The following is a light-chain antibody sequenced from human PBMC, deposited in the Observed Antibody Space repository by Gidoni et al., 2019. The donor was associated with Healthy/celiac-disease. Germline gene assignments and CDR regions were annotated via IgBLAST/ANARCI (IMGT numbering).Light chain of an antibody. V-gene: IGKV1-8*01. Sequence: AIRLTQSPSSCSASTEDRATITSRASQCSTSYLAWYQQKPGNAPTLLIYAASTLQSGVPSGCFGCGSATAFSLTISCRQSEDVATDYCRPYYSYPQTFGQGTKVEIK. J-gene: IGKJ1*01. CDR2: AAS. CDR3: RPYYSYPQT. CDR1: QCSTSY.